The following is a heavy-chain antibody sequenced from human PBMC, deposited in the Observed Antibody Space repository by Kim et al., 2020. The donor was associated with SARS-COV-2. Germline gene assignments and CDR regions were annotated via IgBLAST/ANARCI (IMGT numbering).Heavy chain of an antibody. V-gene: IGHV1-8*01. J-gene: IGHJ5*02. Sequence: ASVKVSCKASGYTFTSYDINWVRQATGQGLEWMGWMNPNSGNTGYAQKFQDRITMTRNTSISTAYMELSSLTSDDTAVYYCARNSAATRWFDPWGQGSLVTVSS. CDR2: MNPNSGNT. CDR1: GYTFTSYD. D-gene: IGHD2-15*01. CDR3: ARNSAATRWFDP.